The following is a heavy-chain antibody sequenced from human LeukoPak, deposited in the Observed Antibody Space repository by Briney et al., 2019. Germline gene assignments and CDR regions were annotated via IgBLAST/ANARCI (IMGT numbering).Heavy chain of an antibody. D-gene: IGHD6-13*01. CDR1: GFPYSRYW. CDR2: IKEYRNQS. J-gene: IGHJ6*02. Sequence: GVPLSLSCVPSGFPYSRYWMRWARQAPGKALEGVANIKEYRNQSIYVDSVKGGFTIARDNAKNSLYLQMNSLRAEETAVYYCARLRPYSSTWYAYYGMDVWGQGTTVTVSS. CDR3: ARLRPYSSTWYAYYGMDV. V-gene: IGHV3-7*04.